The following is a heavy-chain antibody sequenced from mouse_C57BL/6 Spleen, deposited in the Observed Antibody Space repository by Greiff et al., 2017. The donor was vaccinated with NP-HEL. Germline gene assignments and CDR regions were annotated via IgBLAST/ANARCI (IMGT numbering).Heavy chain of an antibody. Sequence: EVMLVESGGDLVEPGGSLKLSCAASGFTFSSYGMSWVRQTPDKRLEWVATISSGGSYTYYPDSVKGRFTISRDNAKNTLYLQMSSLKSEDTAMYYCASSRLEWYFDVWGTGTTVTVSS. V-gene: IGHV5-6*01. D-gene: IGHD1-1*01. J-gene: IGHJ1*03. CDR1: GFTFSSYG. CDR3: ASSRLEWYFDV. CDR2: ISSGGSYT.